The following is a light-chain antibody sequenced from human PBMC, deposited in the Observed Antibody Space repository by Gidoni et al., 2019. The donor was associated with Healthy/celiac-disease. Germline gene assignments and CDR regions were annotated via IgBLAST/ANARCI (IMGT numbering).Light chain of an antibody. J-gene: IGLJ1*01. Sequence: QSVLTQPPSASGTPGQRVTISCSGSSSNIGSTTVNWYQQLPGTAPKLLIYSNNQRPSGVPARFSGSKSGTSASLAISGLQSEDEADYYCAAWDDSLNGYVFGTGTKVTAL. CDR1: SSNIGSTT. CDR3: AAWDDSLNGYV. CDR2: SNN. V-gene: IGLV1-44*01.